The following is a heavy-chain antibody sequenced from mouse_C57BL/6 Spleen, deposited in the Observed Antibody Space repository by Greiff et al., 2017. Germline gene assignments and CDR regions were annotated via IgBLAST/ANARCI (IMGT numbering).Heavy chain of an antibody. CDR3: ARARHYDEGGDYAMDY. CDR2: IHPNSGST. D-gene: IGHD2-4*01. V-gene: IGHV1-64*01. Sequence: VQLQQPGAELVKPGASVKLSCKASGYTFTSYWMHWVKQRPGQGLEWIGMIHPNSGSTNYNEKFKSKATLTVDKSSSTAYMQLSSLTSEDSAVYYCARARHYDEGGDYAMDYWGQGTTLTVSS. CDR1: GYTFTSYW. J-gene: IGHJ2*01.